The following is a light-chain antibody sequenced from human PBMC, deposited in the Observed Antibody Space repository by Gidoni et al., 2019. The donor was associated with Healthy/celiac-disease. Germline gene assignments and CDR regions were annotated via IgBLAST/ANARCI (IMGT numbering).Light chain of an antibody. CDR2: AAS. V-gene: IGKV1-39*01. CDR3: QRSYSTPMYT. CDR1: QSISSY. Sequence: DIQITQSPSSLSASVGDRVTITCRASQSISSYLNWYRQKPGKAPKLLIYAASSLQSGVPSRFSGSGSGKDFTLTISSLQPEDFATYYCQRSYSTPMYTFGQGTKLEIK. J-gene: IGKJ2*01.